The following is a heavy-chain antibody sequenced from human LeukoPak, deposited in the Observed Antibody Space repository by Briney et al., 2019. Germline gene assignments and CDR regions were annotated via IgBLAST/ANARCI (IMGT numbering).Heavy chain of an antibody. J-gene: IGHJ4*02. V-gene: IGHV3-48*02. Sequence: GGSLRLSCAPSGFTFSTYSMNWVRQAPGKGLEWVSYIAASSNTIYYADSVKGRFTISRDNAKNSLYLQMNGLRDEDTAVYYCARDFGGSYYFDYWGQGTLVTVSS. CDR3: ARDFGGSYYFDY. CDR1: GFTFSTYS. D-gene: IGHD1-26*01. CDR2: IAASSNTI.